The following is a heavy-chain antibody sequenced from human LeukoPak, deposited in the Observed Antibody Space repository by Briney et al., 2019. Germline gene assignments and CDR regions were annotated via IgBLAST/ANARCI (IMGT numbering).Heavy chain of an antibody. D-gene: IGHD2-15*01. J-gene: IGHJ3*02. V-gene: IGHV3-30-3*01. Sequence: PGRSLRLSCAASGFTFSSYAMHGVRQAPGKGLEGVAVISYDGSNKYYADSVKGRFTISRDNSKNTLYLQMNSLRAEDTAVYYCATYCSGGSCYPLGAFDIWGQGTMVTVSS. CDR1: GFTFSSYA. CDR3: ATYCSGGSCYPLGAFDI. CDR2: ISYDGSNK.